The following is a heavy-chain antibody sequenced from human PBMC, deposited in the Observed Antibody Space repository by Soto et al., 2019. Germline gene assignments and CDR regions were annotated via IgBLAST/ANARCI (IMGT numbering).Heavy chain of an antibody. D-gene: IGHD3-10*01. J-gene: IGHJ5*02. Sequence: QVQLQESGPGLVKPSETLSLSCTVSGGSVRSGAYYWSWIRQPPGKGLEWIGYMYYSGSTKYNPSLEGRVTISRDMSKNEFSLGLNSVTPADTAVYYCARGLGIPFGQDWFDPWGQGTLVTVSS. CDR3: ARGLGIPFGQDWFDP. CDR1: GGSVRSGAYY. CDR2: MYYSGST. V-gene: IGHV4-61*08.